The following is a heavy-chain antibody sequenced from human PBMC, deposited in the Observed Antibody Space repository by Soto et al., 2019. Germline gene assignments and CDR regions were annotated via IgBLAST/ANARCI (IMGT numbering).Heavy chain of an antibody. V-gene: IGHV1-69*12. CDR3: ARDYDTTGDLADAFDL. CDR1: GGTFNNYA. D-gene: IGHD3-22*01. Sequence: QVQLVQSGAEVKKPGSSVQVSCKASGGTFNNYAFRWVRQAPGQGLEWMGGIIPIFDIANYAQKFQGRLTITADESTSTAYMELSSLRSEDTAVYYCARDYDTTGDLADAFDLWSQGTMVTVSS. CDR2: IIPIFDIA. J-gene: IGHJ3*01.